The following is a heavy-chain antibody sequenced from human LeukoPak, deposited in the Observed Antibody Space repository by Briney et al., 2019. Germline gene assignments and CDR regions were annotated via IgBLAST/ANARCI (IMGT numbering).Heavy chain of an antibody. V-gene: IGHV4-59*01. D-gene: IGHD1-26*01. CDR1: GGSISSYY. J-gene: IGHJ4*02. CDR2: IYYSGST. Sequence: SETLSLTCTVSGGSISSYYWSWIRQPPGKGLEWIGYIYYSGSTNYNPSLKSRVTISVDTSKNQFSLKLSSVTAGDTAVYYCARGGVQWELLTFWDYWGQGTLVTVSS. CDR3: ARGGVQWELLTFWDY.